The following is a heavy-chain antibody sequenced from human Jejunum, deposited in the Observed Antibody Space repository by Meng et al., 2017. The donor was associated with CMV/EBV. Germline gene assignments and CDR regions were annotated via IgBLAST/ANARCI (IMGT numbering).Heavy chain of an antibody. Sequence: LGQSGAEVKEPGASVKVACKPSGNTFSSYYRHWVRQAPGQGLEWMGWINPKSGGTSYAQKFQGRVTMTRDTSISTGYMELSRLTSDDTAVYYCARVVGGNSGFLYWGQGTLVTVSS. CDR2: INPKSGGT. CDR1: GNTFSSYY. D-gene: IGHD5-12*01. CDR3: ARVVGGNSGFLY. J-gene: IGHJ4*02. V-gene: IGHV1-2*02.